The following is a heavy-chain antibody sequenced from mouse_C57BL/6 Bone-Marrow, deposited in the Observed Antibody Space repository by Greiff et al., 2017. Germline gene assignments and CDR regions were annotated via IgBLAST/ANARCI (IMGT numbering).Heavy chain of an antibody. CDR1: GFNIKDDY. V-gene: IGHV14-4*01. Sequence: EVQLQESGAELVRPGASVKLSCTASGFNIKDDYMHWVKQRPEQGLEWIGWIDPENGDTEYASKFLGKATITADTSSNTAYLQLSSLTSEDTAVYYCTDHGYDGYFDVWGTGTAVTVSA. J-gene: IGHJ1*03. D-gene: IGHD2-2*01. CDR2: IDPENGDT. CDR3: TDHGYDGYFDV.